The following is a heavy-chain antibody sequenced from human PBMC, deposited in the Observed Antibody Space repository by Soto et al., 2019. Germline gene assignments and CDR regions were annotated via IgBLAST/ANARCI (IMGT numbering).Heavy chain of an antibody. D-gene: IGHD3-3*01. CDR2: ISYDGSNK. CDR3: AGGGITIFGVVIPIDY. V-gene: IGHV3-30-3*01. Sequence: GGSLRLSCAASGFTFSSYAMHWVRQAPGKGLEWVAVISYDGSNKYYADSVKGRFTISRDNSKNTLYLQMNSLRAEDTAVYYCAGGGITIFGVVIPIDYWGQGT. CDR1: GFTFSSYA. J-gene: IGHJ4*02.